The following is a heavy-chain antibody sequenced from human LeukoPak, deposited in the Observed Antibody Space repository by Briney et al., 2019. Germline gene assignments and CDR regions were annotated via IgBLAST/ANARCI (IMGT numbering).Heavy chain of an antibody. V-gene: IGHV4-34*01. CDR2: IDHSGTT. CDR1: GGSISSYY. J-gene: IGHJ4*02. D-gene: IGHD6-13*01. Sequence: SETLSLTCTVSGGSISSYYWSWIRQTPGKGLEWIGEIDHSGTTNYSPSLKSRVTISLDTSKNQFSLKVTSVTAADTAVYYCARSGTYQYSSTSDYWGQGTLVTVSS. CDR3: ARSGTYQYSSTSDY.